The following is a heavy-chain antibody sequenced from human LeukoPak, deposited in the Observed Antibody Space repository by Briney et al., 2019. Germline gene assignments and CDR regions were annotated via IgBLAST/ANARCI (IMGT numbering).Heavy chain of an antibody. D-gene: IGHD1-1*01. CDR1: GYTFTRYY. V-gene: IGHV1-46*01. J-gene: IGHJ6*02. Sequence: ASVKVSCKASGYTFTRYYMHWVRQAPGQGLEWMGMINPSGGSASYAQKFQGTVRMTRDTSTSTAYMELSSLRSEDTAMYYCASWGLYNWNDGLSHYGLDVWGQGTTVTVSS. CDR2: INPSGGSA. CDR3: ASWGLYNWNDGLSHYGLDV.